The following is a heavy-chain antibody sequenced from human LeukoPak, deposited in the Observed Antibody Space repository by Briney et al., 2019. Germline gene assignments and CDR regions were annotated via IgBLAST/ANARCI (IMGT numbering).Heavy chain of an antibody. V-gene: IGHV3-30*18. D-gene: IGHD3-10*01. CDR1: GFTFSNFG. CDR3: AKERDYRVSTSCDY. J-gene: IGHJ4*02. Sequence: GEPLRLSCAASGFTFSNFGMHWVRQAPGKGLEWMAVISYDGKVTYYADSVKGRFTISRDSSKNTLYLQMTSLRGEDTALYYCAKERDYRVSTSCDYWGQGTQVTVSS. CDR2: ISYDGKVT.